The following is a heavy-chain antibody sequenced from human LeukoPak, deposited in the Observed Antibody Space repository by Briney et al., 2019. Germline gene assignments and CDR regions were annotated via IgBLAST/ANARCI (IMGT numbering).Heavy chain of an antibody. J-gene: IGHJ5*02. CDR1: GGSISSGGYS. CDR2: IYHSGST. D-gene: IGHD3-10*01. V-gene: IGHV4-30-2*01. Sequence: SETLSLTCAVSGGSISSGGYSWSWIRQPPGKGLEWIRYIYHSGSTYYNPSLKSRVTISVDRSKNQFSLKLSSVTAADTAVYYCARVNFYYYGSGSYYNVGWFDPWGQGTLVTVSS. CDR3: ARVNFYYYGSGSYYNVGWFDP.